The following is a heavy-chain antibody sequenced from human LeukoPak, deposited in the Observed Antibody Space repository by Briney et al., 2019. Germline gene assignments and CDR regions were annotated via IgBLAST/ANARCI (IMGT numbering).Heavy chain of an antibody. V-gene: IGHV4-39*07. J-gene: IGHJ4*02. CDR1: GGSIIKNGYY. CDR3: ASGSNYDIFY. D-gene: IGHD3-9*01. CDR2: MHYSGST. Sequence: SEILSLTCSVSGGSIIKNGYYWGWIRQSPETGLEWIGSMHYSGSTYYNPSLNSRVTISVDTSKNQFSLKLTSVTAADTAVYYCASGSNYDIFYWGQGTLVTVSS.